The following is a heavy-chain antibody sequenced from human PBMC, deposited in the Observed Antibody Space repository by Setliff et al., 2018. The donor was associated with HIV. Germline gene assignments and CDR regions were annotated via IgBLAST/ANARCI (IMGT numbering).Heavy chain of an antibody. CDR3: VKEGYSSVSGAYMDV. CDR2: IRSNSGAM. Sequence: GVLRLSCAASGFSFSTYSMSWVRPAPGKGLEWVSYIRSNSGAMYYADSVKGRFTISRDNAKDSLYLQMNSLRAEDTAQYYCVKEGYSSVSGAYMDVWGKGTTVTVSS. CDR1: GFSFSTYS. V-gene: IGHV3-48*01. J-gene: IGHJ6*04. D-gene: IGHD6-19*01.